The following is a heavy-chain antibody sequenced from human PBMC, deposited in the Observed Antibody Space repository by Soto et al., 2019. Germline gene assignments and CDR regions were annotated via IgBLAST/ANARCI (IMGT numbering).Heavy chain of an antibody. J-gene: IGHJ4*02. D-gene: IGHD3-22*01. CDR2: INPNSGGT. CDR3: ARDGRYYDSSRYYSFDY. V-gene: IGHV1-2*02. Sequence: QVQLVQSGAEVKKPGASVKVSCKASGYTFTGYYMHWVRQAPGQGLEWMGWINPNSGGTNYAQKFQGRITMTRDTYISTAYMELSRLRSDDTVVYYCARDGRYYDSSRYYSFDYWGQGTLVTVSS. CDR1: GYTFTGYY.